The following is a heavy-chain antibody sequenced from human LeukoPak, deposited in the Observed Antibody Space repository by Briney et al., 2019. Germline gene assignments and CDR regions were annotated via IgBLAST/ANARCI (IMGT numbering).Heavy chain of an antibody. J-gene: IGHJ4*02. CDR2: ISFDGSDA. CDR1: GFTFSGFW. D-gene: IGHD3-22*01. V-gene: IGHV3-74*01. Sequence: GGSLRLSCAASGFTFSGFWMRWVRQAPGKGLVWVSCISFDGSDATYADSVKGRFTISRDNSKNTLYLQMNSLRAEDTAVYYCARDDSMIGVWGQGTLVTVSS. CDR3: ARDDSMIGV.